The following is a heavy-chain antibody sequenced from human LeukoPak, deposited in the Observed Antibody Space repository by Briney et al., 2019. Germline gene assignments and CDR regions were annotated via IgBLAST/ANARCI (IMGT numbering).Heavy chain of an antibody. CDR2: INHSGST. CDR3: ARGSSRYYYYGMDV. Sequence: SETLSLTCAVYGGSFSGYYWSWIRQPPGKGLEWIGEINHSGSTNYNPSLKSRVTISVDTSKNQFSLKLSSVTAADTAVYYCARGSSRYYYYGMDVWGQGTTVTVSS. V-gene: IGHV4-34*01. CDR1: GGSFSGYY. D-gene: IGHD6-6*01. J-gene: IGHJ6*02.